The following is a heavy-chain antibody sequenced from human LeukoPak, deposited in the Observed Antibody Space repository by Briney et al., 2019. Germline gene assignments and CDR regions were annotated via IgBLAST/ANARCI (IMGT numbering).Heavy chain of an antibody. V-gene: IGHV4-59*01. Sequence: SETLSLTCTVYGDSISDYYWSWIRQPPGKGLEWVGYISNSGSTNYNPSLKSRVTISVLASKKQFSLKLSSVTAADAAVYYCAMFYFPTHFDDWGQRTLITVSS. J-gene: IGHJ4*02. CDR1: GDSISDYY. CDR2: ISNSGST. CDR3: AMFYFPTHFDD. D-gene: IGHD2/OR15-2a*01.